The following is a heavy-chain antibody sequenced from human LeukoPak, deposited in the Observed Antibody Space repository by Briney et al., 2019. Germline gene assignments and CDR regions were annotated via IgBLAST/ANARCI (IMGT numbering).Heavy chain of an antibody. CDR2: ISYDGSNK. J-gene: IGHJ6*02. CDR1: GFTFSSYG. D-gene: IGHD2-15*01. Sequence: PGRSLRLSCAASGFTFSSYGMQWVRQAPGKGLEWGAVISYDGSNKYYADSVKGRFTISRDNSKNTLYLQINSLRAEDTAVYYCAKDYCSGGSCYYYYGMDVWGQGTTVTVSS. CDR3: AKDYCSGGSCYYYYGMDV. V-gene: IGHV3-30*18.